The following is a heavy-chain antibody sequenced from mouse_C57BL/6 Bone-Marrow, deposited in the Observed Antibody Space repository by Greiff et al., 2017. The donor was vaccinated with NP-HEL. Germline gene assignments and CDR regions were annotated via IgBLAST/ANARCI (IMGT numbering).Heavy chain of an antibody. D-gene: IGHD1-1*01. V-gene: IGHV1-75*01. CDR2: IFPGSGST. CDR1: GYTFTDYY. CDR3: ARSYYYGSSPWFAY. J-gene: IGHJ3*01. Sequence: QVQLQQSGPELVKPGASVKISCKASGYTFTDYYINWVKQRPGQGLEWIGWIFPGSGSTYYNEKFKGKATLTVDKSSSTAYMLLSSLTSEDSAVYFCARSYYYGSSPWFAYWGQGTLVTVSA.